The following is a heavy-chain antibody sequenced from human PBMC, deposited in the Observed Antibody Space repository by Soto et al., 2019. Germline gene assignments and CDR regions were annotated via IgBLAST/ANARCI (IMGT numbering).Heavy chain of an antibody. J-gene: IGHJ4*02. CDR1: GGSISSSSYY. D-gene: IGHD3-22*01. CDR2: SYYSGST. Sequence: QLQLQESGPGLVKPSETLSPTCTVSGGSISSSSYYWGWIRQPPGKGLEWIGSSYYSGSTYYNPSLKSRVTRSVDTSKNQFSLKLSSVTAADTAVYYCARDYDSSGDYWGQGTLVTVSS. V-gene: IGHV4-39*01. CDR3: ARDYDSSGDY.